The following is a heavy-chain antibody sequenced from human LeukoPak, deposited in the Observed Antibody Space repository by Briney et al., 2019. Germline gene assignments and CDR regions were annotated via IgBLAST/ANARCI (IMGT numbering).Heavy chain of an antibody. Sequence: SETLSLTCTVSGGTISSSKWWWWGRPPPGRRVWLIGIFSHARNTYYTPSVNSRFTLSVDKSKNQFSLNLKPVSAADTALYYCASSSLVVVFTYGFYIWGRGTAVTVSS. CDR3: ASSSLVVVFTYGFYI. CDR1: GGTISSSKW. D-gene: IGHD2-21*01. J-gene: IGHJ3*02. CDR2: FSHARNT. V-gene: IGHV4-4*02.